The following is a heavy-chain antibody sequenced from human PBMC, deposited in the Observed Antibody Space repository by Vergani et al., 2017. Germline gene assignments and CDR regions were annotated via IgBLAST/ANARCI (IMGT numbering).Heavy chain of an antibody. Sequence: QVQLQQWGAGLLKPSETLSLTCAVYGGSFSGYYWSWIRQPPGKGLEWIGEINQSGSTNYNPSLKSRVTISVDTSKNQFSLKLSSVTDADTAVYYCARRRGISLAVWGMDVWGQGTTVTVSS. D-gene: IGHD2-15*01. CDR1: GGSFSGYY. J-gene: IGHJ6*02. CDR3: ARRRGISLAVWGMDV. V-gene: IGHV4-34*01. CDR2: INQSGST.